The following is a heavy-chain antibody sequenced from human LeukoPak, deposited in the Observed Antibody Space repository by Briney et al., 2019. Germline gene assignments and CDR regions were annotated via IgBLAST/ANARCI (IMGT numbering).Heavy chain of an antibody. Sequence: SETLSLTCAVYGGSFSGYYWSWIRQPPGKGLEWIGEINHSGSTNYNPSLKSRVTISVDTSKNQFSLKLSSVTAADTAVYYCARGYSISRPEFDYWGQGTLVTV. CDR2: INHSGST. J-gene: IGHJ4*02. CDR3: ARGYSISRPEFDY. D-gene: IGHD6-13*01. CDR1: GGSFSGYY. V-gene: IGHV4-34*01.